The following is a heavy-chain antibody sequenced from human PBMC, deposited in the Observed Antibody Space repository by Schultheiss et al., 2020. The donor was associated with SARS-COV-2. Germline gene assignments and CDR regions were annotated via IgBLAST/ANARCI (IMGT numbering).Heavy chain of an antibody. D-gene: IGHD2-21*02. CDR1: GGTFSSYA. CDR3: ARAPYCGGDCPVDV. V-gene: IGHV1-18*01. CDR2: ISPNNGDT. J-gene: IGHJ6*02. Sequence: ASVKVSCKASGGTFSSYAISWVRQAPGQGLEWMGWISPNNGDTSYLQKVRRRITMTTDTSTSTAYMELRSLRSEDTAVYYCARAPYCGGDCPVDVWGQGTTVTVSS.